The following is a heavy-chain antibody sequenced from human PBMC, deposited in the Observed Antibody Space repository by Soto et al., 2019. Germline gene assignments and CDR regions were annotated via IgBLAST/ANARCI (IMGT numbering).Heavy chain of an antibody. CDR1: GFTFSSYA. D-gene: IGHD6-19*01. CDR3: AKDNPPSSGWYTVLTNYYYYYGMDV. J-gene: IGHJ6*02. Sequence: PGGSLRLSCAASGFTFSSYAMSWVRQAPGKGLEWVAVISYDGSNKYYADSVKGRFTISRDNSKNTLYLQMNSLRAEDTAVYYCAKDNPPSSGWYTVLTNYYYYYGMDVWGQGTTVTVSS. V-gene: IGHV3-30*18. CDR2: ISYDGSNK.